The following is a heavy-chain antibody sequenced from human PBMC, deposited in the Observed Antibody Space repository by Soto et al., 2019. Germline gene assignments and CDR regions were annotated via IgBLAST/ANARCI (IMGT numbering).Heavy chain of an antibody. Sequence: QGQLVQSGAEVKKPGSSVKVSCKASGGTFSSYAISWVRQAPGQGLKRMGGIIHIFGAANYAQNFQGRIIPSFGTATYEHKAHGRVTITAVESTSTAYRVLSRLRSEDTAVYCCARQVDGGDDYGYWFDPWGQGTLVTLSS. J-gene: IGHJ5*02. CDR1: GGTFSSYA. V-gene: IGHV1-69*01. D-gene: IGHD4-17*01. CDR3: ARQVDGGDDYGYWFDP. CDR2: IIHIFGAA.